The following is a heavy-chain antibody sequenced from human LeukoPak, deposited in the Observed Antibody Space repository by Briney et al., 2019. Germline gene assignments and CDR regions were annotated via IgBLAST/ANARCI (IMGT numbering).Heavy chain of an antibody. J-gene: IGHJ6*02. D-gene: IGHD6-13*01. Sequence: ASVKVSCKASGYTFTSYGISWVRQAPGQGLEWMGWISAYNGNTNYAQKLQGRVTMTTDTSTSTAYMELRSLRSDDTAVSYCARDPGIAAAGRGYYYYGMDVWGQGTTVTVSS. CDR1: GYTFTSYG. V-gene: IGHV1-18*01. CDR2: ISAYNGNT. CDR3: ARDPGIAAAGRGYYYYGMDV.